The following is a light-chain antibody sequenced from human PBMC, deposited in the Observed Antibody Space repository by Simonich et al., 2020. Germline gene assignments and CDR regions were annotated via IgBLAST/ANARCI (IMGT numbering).Light chain of an antibody. V-gene: IGKV1-33*01. CDR2: DAS. CDR1: QDISNY. J-gene: IGKJ4*01. CDR3: QQYDNLPT. Sequence: DIQMTQSPSSLSASVGDSVTITCQASQDISNYLNWYQQKPGKAPKLLNYDASNLETGVPSRFSGSGSGTDFTFTISSLQPEDIATYYCQQYDNLPTFGGGTKVEIK.